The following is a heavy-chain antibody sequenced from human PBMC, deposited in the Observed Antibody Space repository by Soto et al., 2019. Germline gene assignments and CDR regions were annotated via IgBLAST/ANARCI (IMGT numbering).Heavy chain of an antibody. J-gene: IGHJ4*02. Sequence: EVQLLESGGGLVQPGGSLRLSCAASGFTFSSYAMNWVRQAPGKGLEWVSVISGSGGSTYYADSVKGRFTISRDNSNNTLYLQMNSLRAEDTAVYYWASRSSGWYFDYWGQGTLVTVAS. V-gene: IGHV3-23*01. CDR1: GFTFSSYA. D-gene: IGHD6-19*01. CDR3: ASRSSGWYFDY. CDR2: ISGSGGST.